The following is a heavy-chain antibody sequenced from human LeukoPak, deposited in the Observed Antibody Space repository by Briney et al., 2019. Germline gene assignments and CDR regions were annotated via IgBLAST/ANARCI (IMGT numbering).Heavy chain of an antibody. Sequence: PGGSLRLSCAASGFTFSNYAMSWVRQAPGKGLEWVSALDGDGITTYYADSVKGRFTISRDNSKNTLFLQMNSLRGEDTAVYYCAKKGGNNNFYYYYMDVWGKGTTVTVSS. J-gene: IGHJ6*03. V-gene: IGHV3-23*01. CDR3: AKKGGNNNFYYYYMDV. CDR2: LDGDGITT. CDR1: GFTFSNYA. D-gene: IGHD4-23*01.